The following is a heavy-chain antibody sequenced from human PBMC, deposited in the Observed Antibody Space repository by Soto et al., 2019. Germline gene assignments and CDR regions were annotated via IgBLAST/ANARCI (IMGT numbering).Heavy chain of an antibody. CDR3: ASSHYDGSGYVPAPPNDV. CDR2: IIPIFGTE. D-gene: IGHD3-10*01. J-gene: IGHJ6*02. CDR1: GGHFSSYG. Sequence: QVQLVQSGAEVKKPGSSVKVSCKASGGHFSSYGISWVRQAPGQGLEWMGGIIPIFGTENYEQKFQGRVTITSNNPTGTAYMERSTLRSEDTAVYYCASSHYDGSGYVPAPPNDVSGQGTTVTVSS. V-gene: IGHV1-69*06.